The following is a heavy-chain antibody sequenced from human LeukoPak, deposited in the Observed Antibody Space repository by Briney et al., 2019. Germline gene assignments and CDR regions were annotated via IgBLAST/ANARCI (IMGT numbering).Heavy chain of an antibody. CDR2: ISGSGGST. J-gene: IGHJ4*02. Sequence: PGGSLRLSCAASGFTFSSYAMSWVRQAPGKGLEWVSAISGSGGSTYYADSVKGRFTISRDNSKNTLYLQMNSLRAEDTAVYYCAKKSSWELLRGYFDYWGQGTLVTVSS. CDR1: GFTFSSYA. V-gene: IGHV3-23*01. CDR3: AKKSSWELLRGYFDY. D-gene: IGHD1-26*01.